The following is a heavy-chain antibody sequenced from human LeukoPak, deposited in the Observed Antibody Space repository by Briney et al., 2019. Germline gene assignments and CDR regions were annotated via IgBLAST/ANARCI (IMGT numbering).Heavy chain of an antibody. CDR3: ANDSSSWAYDY. CDR1: GFTVSSNY. V-gene: IGHV3-66*01. Sequence: GGSLRLSCAASGFTVSSNYMSWVRQAPGKGLEWVSVIYSGGSTYYADSVKGRFTISRDNSKNTLYLQMNSLRAEDTAVYYCANDSSSWAYDYWGQGTLVTVSS. CDR2: IYSGGST. D-gene: IGHD6-13*01. J-gene: IGHJ4*02.